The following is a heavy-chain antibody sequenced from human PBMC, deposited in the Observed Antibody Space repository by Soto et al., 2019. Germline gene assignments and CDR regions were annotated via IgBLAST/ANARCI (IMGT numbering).Heavy chain of an antibody. V-gene: IGHV3-23*01. Sequence: EVQLLESGGGLVQPGGSLRLSCAASGFTFSSYAMSWVRQAPGKGLEWVSAISGSGDSTYYADSVKGRFTISRDNSKNTLFLQMNSLRAEATAVYYCAKTYYYDSSGYFRYYVDYWGQGTLVTVSS. CDR1: GFTFSSYA. D-gene: IGHD3-22*01. CDR2: ISGSGDST. J-gene: IGHJ4*02. CDR3: AKTYYYDSSGYFRYYVDY.